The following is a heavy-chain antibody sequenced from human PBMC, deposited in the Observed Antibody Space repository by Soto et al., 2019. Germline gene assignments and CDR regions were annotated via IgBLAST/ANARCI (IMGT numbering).Heavy chain of an antibody. CDR3: ARAPDGMDV. V-gene: IGHV3-30*04. CDR2: ISYDGRNK. J-gene: IGHJ6*02. Sequence: QVPLVESGGGVVQPGRSLRLSCAAYGFTFSDYAMHWVRQAPGKGLEWVAAISYDGRNKYYADSVKGRYTISRDDSKNTLYLQMNSLRSEDTSMYYCARAPDGMDVWGQGTTVTVSS. CDR1: GFTFSDYA.